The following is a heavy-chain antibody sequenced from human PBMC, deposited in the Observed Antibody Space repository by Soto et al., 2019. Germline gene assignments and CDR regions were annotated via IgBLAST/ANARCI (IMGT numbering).Heavy chain of an antibody. CDR2: ITDSGDDT. J-gene: IGHJ4*02. CDR1: GFTFNNYA. D-gene: IGHD2-2*01. CDR3: AKLGSSSWSPHYYFDH. Sequence: GGSLRLSCAASGFTFNNYAMGWVRQAPGKGLEWVSAITDSGDDTYYIDSVKGRFTISRDNSKSTLYLQMNSLRAEDTAIYYCAKLGSSSWSPHYYFDHSGQGTLVTVSS. V-gene: IGHV3-23*01.